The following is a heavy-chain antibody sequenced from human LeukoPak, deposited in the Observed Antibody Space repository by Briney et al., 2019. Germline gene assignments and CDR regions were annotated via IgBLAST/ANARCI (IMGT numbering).Heavy chain of an antibody. CDR2: MNPNSGNT. Sequence: ASVKVSCKASGFTFTSYDINWARQATGQGLEWMGWMNPNSGNTGYAQKFQGRVTMTRNTSISTAYMELSSLRSEDTAVYYCARGRYCSSTSCHEPIWFDPWGQGTLVTVSS. CDR3: ARGRYCSSTSCHEPIWFDP. J-gene: IGHJ5*02. D-gene: IGHD2-2*01. V-gene: IGHV1-8*01. CDR1: GFTFTSYD.